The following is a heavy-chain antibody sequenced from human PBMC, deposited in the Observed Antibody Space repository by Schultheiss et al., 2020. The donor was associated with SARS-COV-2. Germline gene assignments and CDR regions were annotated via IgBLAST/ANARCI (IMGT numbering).Heavy chain of an antibody. CDR1: GGSFSDYY. J-gene: IGHJ5*02. CDR2: INHSGNT. CDR3: ARGTSDWNYRLNWFDP. V-gene: IGHV4-34*01. D-gene: IGHD1-7*01. Sequence: SETLSLTCAVSGGSFSDYYWGCIRQPPGKGLEWIGEINHSGNTNYNPSLKSRVTMSVDTSKKQFSLKLSSVTAADTAVYYCARGTSDWNYRLNWFDPWGQGTLVTVS.